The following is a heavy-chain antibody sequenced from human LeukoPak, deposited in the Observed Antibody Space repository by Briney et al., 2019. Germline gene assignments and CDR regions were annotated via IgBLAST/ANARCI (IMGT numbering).Heavy chain of an antibody. J-gene: IGHJ4*02. CDR3: AKGMLEYSMLEIDY. D-gene: IGHD6-6*01. CDR1: GFTFDDYA. V-gene: IGHV3-43*02. CDR2: ISGDGGST. Sequence: GGSLRLSCAASGFTFDDYAMHWVRQAPGKGLEWVSLISGDGGSTYYADPVKGRFTISRDNSKNSLYLQMNSLRTEDTALYYCAKGMLEYSMLEIDYWGQGTLVTVSS.